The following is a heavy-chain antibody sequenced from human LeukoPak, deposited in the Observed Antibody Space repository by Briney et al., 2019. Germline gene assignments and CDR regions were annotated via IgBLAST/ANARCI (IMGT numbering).Heavy chain of an antibody. D-gene: IGHD3-10*01. CDR3: ARRSTSGSYYDD. Sequence: PGGSLRLSCAASGFTFSNYWMHWVRQAPGKGLVWVSRINSDGSTRKYADSVKGRFTISRDNAKNTLYLQMNSLRAEDTVVYYCARRSTSGSYYDDWGQGILVTVSS. J-gene: IGHJ4*02. V-gene: IGHV3-74*03. CDR2: INSDGSTR. CDR1: GFTFSNYW.